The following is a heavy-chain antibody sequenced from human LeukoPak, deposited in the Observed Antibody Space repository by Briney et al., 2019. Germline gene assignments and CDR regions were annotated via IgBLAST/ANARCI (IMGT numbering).Heavy chain of an antibody. CDR3: ARETYYGSGSYYLHNWFDP. Sequence: SETLSLTCTVSGYSFSSGYYWAWIRQPPGKGLEWIGYIYYSGSTNYNPSLKSRVTISVDTSKNQFSLKLSSVTAADTAVYYCARETYYGSGSYYLHNWFDPWGQGTLVTVSS. D-gene: IGHD3-10*01. CDR1: GYSFSSGYY. J-gene: IGHJ5*02. CDR2: IYYSGST. V-gene: IGHV4-61*01.